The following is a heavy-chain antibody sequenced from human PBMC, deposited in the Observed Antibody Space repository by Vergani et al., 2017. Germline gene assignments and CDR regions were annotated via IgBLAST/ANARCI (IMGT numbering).Heavy chain of an antibody. CDR3: ARVRGSSSYGRFGVYYFDY. CDR1: GFTFSSYE. J-gene: IGHJ4*02. CDR2: ISSSGSTI. V-gene: IGHV3-48*03. Sequence: EVQLVESGGGLVQPGGSLRLSCAASGFTFSSYEMNWVRQAPGKGLEWVSYISSSGSTIYYADSVKGRFTISRDNAKNSLYLQMNSLRAEDTAVYYCARVRGSSSYGRFGVYYFDYWGQGTLVTVSS. D-gene: IGHD6-6*01.